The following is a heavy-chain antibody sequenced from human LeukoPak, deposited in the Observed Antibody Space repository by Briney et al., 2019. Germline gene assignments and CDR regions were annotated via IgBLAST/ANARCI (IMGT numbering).Heavy chain of an antibody. V-gene: IGHV3-66*04. Sequence: GGSLRLSCAASGFTVSTNYMSWVRQAPGKGLEWVSVIYSGGTTYYADSVKGRFTISRDNSKMTLYVQMNSLRAEDTAVYYCAKPHFDDWGQGTLVTVSS. CDR3: AKPHFDD. CDR1: GFTVSTNY. J-gene: IGHJ4*02. CDR2: IYSGGTT.